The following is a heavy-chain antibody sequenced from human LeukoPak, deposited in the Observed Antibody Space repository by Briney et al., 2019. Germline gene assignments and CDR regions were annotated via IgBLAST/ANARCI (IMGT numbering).Heavy chain of an antibody. CDR3: ARGGGSYSNYVVRNWFDP. D-gene: IGHD4-11*01. CDR1: GGSISSYY. CDR2: IYYSGST. V-gene: IGHV4-59*08. J-gene: IGHJ5*02. Sequence: PSETLSLTCTVSGGSISSYYWSWIRQPPGKGLEWIGYIYYSGSTNYNPSLKSRVTISVDTSKNQFSLKLSSVTAADTAVYYCARGGGSYSNYVVRNWFDPWGQGTLVTVSS.